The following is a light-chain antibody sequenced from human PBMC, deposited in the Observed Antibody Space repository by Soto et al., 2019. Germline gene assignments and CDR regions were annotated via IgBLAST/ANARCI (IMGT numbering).Light chain of an antibody. CDR3: RSYTSSSKHYV. V-gene: IGLV2-14*01. CDR1: SSDVGGYNY. Sequence: QSVLTQPASVSGSPGQPITISCTGTSSDVGGYNYVSWYQQHPGKAPKLMIYDVSNRPSGVSNRFSGSKSGNTASLTISGLQAEDEADYYCRSYTSSSKHYVFGTGTKLTVL. CDR2: DVS. J-gene: IGLJ1*01.